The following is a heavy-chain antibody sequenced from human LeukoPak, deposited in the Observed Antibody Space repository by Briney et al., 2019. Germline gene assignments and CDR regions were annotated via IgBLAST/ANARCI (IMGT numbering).Heavy chain of an antibody. CDR2: IYYSGST. J-gene: IGHJ4*02. CDR1: GGSISSSSYY. V-gene: IGHV4-39*01. D-gene: IGHD3-22*01. CDR3: ARSLLYYYDSSGQTLDY. Sequence: SETLSLTCTVSGGSISSSSYYWGWIRQPPGKGLEWIGSIYYSGSTYYNPSLRSRVTISVDTSKNQFSLKLSSVTAADTAVYYCARSLLYYYDSSGQTLDYWGQGTLVTVSS.